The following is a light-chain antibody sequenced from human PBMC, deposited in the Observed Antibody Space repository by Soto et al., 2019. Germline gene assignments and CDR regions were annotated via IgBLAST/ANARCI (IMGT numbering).Light chain of an antibody. V-gene: IGKV1-5*03. Sequence: DIQMTQSPSTLSASVGDRVTITCRASQSISSWLAWYQQKPGKAPNFLIYKASSLESGVPSRFSGSGSGTEFTLTISSLQPDDFATYYCQQYKSYPVTFGGGTKVETK. CDR1: QSISSW. CDR2: KAS. CDR3: QQYKSYPVT. J-gene: IGKJ4*01.